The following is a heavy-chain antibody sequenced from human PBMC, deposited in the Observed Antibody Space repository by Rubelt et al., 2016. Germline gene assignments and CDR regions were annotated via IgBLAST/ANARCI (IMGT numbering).Heavy chain of an antibody. V-gene: IGHV3-66*01. CDR3: ARNWGFDY. J-gene: IGHJ4*02. CDR2: IYSGGST. Sequence: EVQLVESGGGLVQPGGSLRLSCAASGFTVSSNYMSWVRQAPGQGLEWDAVIYSGGSTYYADSVKGSFTISRDNSKNTLYLQLNSLRAEDTAVYYCARNWGFDYWGQGTLVTVSS. CDR1: GFTVSSNY. D-gene: IGHD7-27*01.